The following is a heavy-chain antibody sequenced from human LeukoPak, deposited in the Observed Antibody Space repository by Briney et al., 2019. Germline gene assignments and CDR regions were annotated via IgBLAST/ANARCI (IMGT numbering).Heavy chain of an antibody. CDR1: GGTFSSYA. Sequence: ASVKVSCKASGGTFSSYAISWVRQAPGQGLEWMGRIIPILGIANYAQKFQGRVTITADKSTSTAYMELSSLRSEDTAVYYCARDGPRGYFQHWGQGTLITVSS. CDR3: ARDGPRGYFQH. J-gene: IGHJ1*01. CDR2: IIPILGIA. D-gene: IGHD1-14*01. V-gene: IGHV1-69*04.